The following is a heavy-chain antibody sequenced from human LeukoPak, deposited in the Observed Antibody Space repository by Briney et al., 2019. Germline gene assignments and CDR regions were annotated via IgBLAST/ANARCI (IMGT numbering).Heavy chain of an antibody. CDR3: ARGCRDGYFDY. CDR2: IYYSGST. CDR1: GGSISSYY. Sequence: SETLSLTCTVSGGSISSYYWSWIRQPPGKGLEWIGYIYYSGSTNYNPSLKSRVTISVDTSKNQFSLKLSSVTAADTAVYYCARGCRDGYFDYWGQGTLVTVSS. J-gene: IGHJ4*02. V-gene: IGHV4-59*12. D-gene: IGHD5-24*01.